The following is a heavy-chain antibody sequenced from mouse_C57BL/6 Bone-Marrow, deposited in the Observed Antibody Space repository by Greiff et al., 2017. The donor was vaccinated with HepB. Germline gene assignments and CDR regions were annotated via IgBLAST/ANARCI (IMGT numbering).Heavy chain of an antibody. CDR3: ATYSNPYYYAMDY. CDR2: IYPGDGDT. CDR1: GYAFSSSW. Sequence: QVQLQQSGPELVKPGASVKISCKASGYAFSSSWMNWVKQRPGKGLEWIGRIYPGDGDTNYNGKFKGKATLTADKSSSTAYMQLSSLTSEDSAVYFCATYSNPYYYAMDYWGQGTSVTVSS. V-gene: IGHV1-82*01. J-gene: IGHJ4*01. D-gene: IGHD2-5*01.